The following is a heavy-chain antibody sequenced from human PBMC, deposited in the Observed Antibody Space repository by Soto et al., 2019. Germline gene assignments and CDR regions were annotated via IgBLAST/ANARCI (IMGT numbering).Heavy chain of an antibody. CDR1: GGSFSGYY. J-gene: IGHJ6*03. D-gene: IGHD6-13*01. V-gene: IGHV4-59*08. Sequence: SETLSLTCAVYGGSFSGYYWSWIRQPPGKGLEWIGYIYDSGSTNYNPSLKSRVTISVDTSKNQFSLKLSSVTAADTAVYHCARRGAAGGIRHYMDVWGKGTTVTVSS. CDR3: ARRGAAGGIRHYMDV. CDR2: IYDSGST.